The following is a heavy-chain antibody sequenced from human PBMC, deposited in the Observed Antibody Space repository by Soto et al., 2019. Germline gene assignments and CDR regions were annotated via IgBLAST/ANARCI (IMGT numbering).Heavy chain of an antibody. CDR1: GFSVSSDY. CDR3: ARGSGNSNWFDP. Sequence: GGSLRLSCAASGFSVSSDYMSWVRQAPGKGLEWVSVIYSGGRTYYADSVKGRFTISSDNSKNTVYLHMNSLRAEDTAVYYCARGSGNSNWFDPWGQGTLVTVSS. J-gene: IGHJ5*02. D-gene: IGHD3-22*01. V-gene: IGHV3-53*01. CDR2: IYSGGRT.